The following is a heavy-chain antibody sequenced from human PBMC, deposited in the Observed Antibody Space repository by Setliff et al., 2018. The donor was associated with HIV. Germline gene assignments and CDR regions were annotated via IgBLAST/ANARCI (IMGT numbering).Heavy chain of an antibody. J-gene: IGHJ5*02. CDR1: GDSISNYY. CDR2: IYTTGST. Sequence: SETLSLTCTVSGDSISNYYWSWVRQPPGKGLEWIGYIYTTGSTNYNPSLKSRVTMSVDTSKNQVSLRLTSVTAADTAVYFCAKRRGSGTLYDAFDPWGQGILVTVSS. CDR3: AKRRGSGTLYDAFDP. D-gene: IGHD3-10*01. V-gene: IGHV4-4*09.